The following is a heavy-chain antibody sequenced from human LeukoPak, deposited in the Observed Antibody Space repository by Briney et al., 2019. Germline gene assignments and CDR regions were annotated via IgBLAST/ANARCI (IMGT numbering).Heavy chain of an antibody. CDR2: IYYSGST. CDR1: GGSVSSSSYY. D-gene: IGHD3-22*01. J-gene: IGHJ4*02. Sequence: PSETLSLTCTVSGGSVSSSSYYWGWIRQPPGKGLEWIGSIYYSGSTYYNPSLKSRVSISVDTSKNQFSLKLNSLTAADTAVYFCARGIMRDYYDSSGFYHRGGVGYWGQGTLVTVSS. V-gene: IGHV4-39*07. CDR3: ARGIMRDYYDSSGFYHRGGVGY.